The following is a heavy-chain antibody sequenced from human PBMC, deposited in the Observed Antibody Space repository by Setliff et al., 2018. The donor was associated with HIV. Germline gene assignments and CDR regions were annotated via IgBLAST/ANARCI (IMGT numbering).Heavy chain of an antibody. J-gene: IGHJ4*02. CDR3: ATFKTGVYSFDY. Sequence: SETLSLTCAVYGGSFSASYWSWIRQAPGKGLEWIGEINHSGITHFNPSLDTRVTMFADTSKNQFSLRLSPVTAADTAIYYCATFKTGVYSFDYWGQGALVTVSS. V-gene: IGHV4-34*01. D-gene: IGHD7-27*01. CDR2: INHSGIT. CDR1: GGSFSASY.